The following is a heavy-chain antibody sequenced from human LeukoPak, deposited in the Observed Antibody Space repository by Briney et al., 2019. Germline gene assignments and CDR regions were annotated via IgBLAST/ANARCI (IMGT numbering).Heavy chain of an antibody. CDR1: GFIFSNYA. CDR3: AKGNQRAYDSFDI. CDR2: ISAGGGDT. Sequence: GGSLRLSCAASGFIFSNYAMSCVRQAPGKGLEWVSTISAGGGDTDYADSVKGRFTISRDNSKNTLHLRMNSLRAEDTAVYYCAKGNQRAYDSFDIWGQGTMVTVSS. V-gene: IGHV3-23*01. D-gene: IGHD1-14*01. J-gene: IGHJ3*02.